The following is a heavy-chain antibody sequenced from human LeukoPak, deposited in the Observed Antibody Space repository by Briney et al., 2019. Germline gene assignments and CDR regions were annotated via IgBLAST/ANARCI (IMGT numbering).Heavy chain of an antibody. D-gene: IGHD6-19*01. V-gene: IGHV3-53*01. Sequence: GGSLRLSCAASGFTVSTNYMTWVRQAPGKGLEWVSVIYASGSTYYADSVKGRFTMSRDNSKNTLYLQMNSLRAEDTAVYYCARDHIHSGIYYYYMDVWGKGTTVTVSS. CDR2: IYASGST. CDR1: GFTVSTNY. J-gene: IGHJ6*03. CDR3: ARDHIHSGIYYYYMDV.